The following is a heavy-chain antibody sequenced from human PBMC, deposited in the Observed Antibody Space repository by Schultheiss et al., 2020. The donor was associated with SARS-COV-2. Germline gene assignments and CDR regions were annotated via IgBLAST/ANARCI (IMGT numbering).Heavy chain of an antibody. CDR3: ASTHDYSNYPNWFDP. CDR2: IYYSGST. J-gene: IGHJ5*02. Sequence: SQTLSLTCTVTGGPVSGGGGHWSWIRQHPGKGLEWIGYIYYSGSTYYNPSLKSRVTISVDTSKNQFSLKLSSVTAADTAVYYCASTHDYSNYPNWFDPWGQGTLVTVSS. D-gene: IGHD4-11*01. CDR1: GGPVSGGGGH. V-gene: IGHV4-31*03.